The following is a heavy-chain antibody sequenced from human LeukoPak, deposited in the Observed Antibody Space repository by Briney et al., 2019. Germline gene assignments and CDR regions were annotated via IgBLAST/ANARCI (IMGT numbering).Heavy chain of an antibody. Sequence: GGSLRLSCAASGFTFRTYAMNWVRQAPGKGLEWVAVISDDGSNKYYAESVKGQFTISRDNSKNTLYLQMNSLRAEDTAVYYCAKQSSSWYYFDYWGQGTLVTVSS. V-gene: IGHV3-30*18. J-gene: IGHJ4*02. CDR3: AKQSSSWYYFDY. D-gene: IGHD6-13*01. CDR2: ISDDGSNK. CDR1: GFTFRTYA.